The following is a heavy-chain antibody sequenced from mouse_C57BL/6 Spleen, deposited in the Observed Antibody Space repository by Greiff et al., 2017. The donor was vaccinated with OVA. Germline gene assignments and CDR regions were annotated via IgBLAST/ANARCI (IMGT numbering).Heavy chain of an antibody. J-gene: IGHJ2*01. V-gene: IGHV14-3*01. CDR2: IDPANGNT. Sequence: EVQLQQSVAELVRPGASVKLSCTASGFNIKNTYMHWVKQRPEQGLEWIGRIDPANGNTKYAPKFQGKATITADTSSNTAYLQLSSRTSEDTAIYYCARSPLYYGSSPYYFDYWGQGTTLTVSS. CDR1: GFNIKNTY. CDR3: ARSPLYYGSSPYYFDY. D-gene: IGHD1-1*01.